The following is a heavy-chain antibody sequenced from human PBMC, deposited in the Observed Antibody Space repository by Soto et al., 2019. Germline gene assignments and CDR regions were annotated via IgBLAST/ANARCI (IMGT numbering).Heavy chain of an antibody. V-gene: IGHV3-7*03. CDR1: GFSFSTYW. Sequence: EVQLVESGGGLVQPGGSLRLSCAASGFSFSTYWMSWVRQAPGKGLEWVATIKPDVSDKYYVDSVKGRFTISRDNAKKSLLLQMNSLTAEDTAVYYCASGGWETPIWGQGTLVTVSS. CDR2: IKPDVSDK. CDR3: ASGGWETPI. D-gene: IGHD1-26*01. J-gene: IGHJ4*02.